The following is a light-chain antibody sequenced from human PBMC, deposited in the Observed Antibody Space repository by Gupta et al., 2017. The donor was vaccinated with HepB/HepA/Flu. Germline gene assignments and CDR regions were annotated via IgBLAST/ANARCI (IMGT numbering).Light chain of an antibody. CDR1: RSDVESYNL. J-gene: IGLJ2*01. Sequence: QSVLTQPASVSGTPGQSITISCTGTRSDVESYNLVSWYQQHPGKAPKLLIYEVNKWASGVSHRFSGSKSGNMASLTISGLQAEDEADYYCCSYASTSVVFGGGTTLTGL. V-gene: IGLV2-23*02. CDR2: EVN. CDR3: CSYASTSVV.